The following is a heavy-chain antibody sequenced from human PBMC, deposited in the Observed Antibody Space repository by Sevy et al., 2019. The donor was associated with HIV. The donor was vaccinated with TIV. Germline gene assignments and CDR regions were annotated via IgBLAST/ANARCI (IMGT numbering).Heavy chain of an antibody. J-gene: IGHJ1*01. V-gene: IGHV1-24*01. Sequence: ASVKVSCQVSGYTLTELSMRWVRQAPGKGLEWMGGFDPENGETIYTQKFQGRVTMTEDTATDTAYMELSSLRSEDTAVYYCATIIGSPTTFGGVSVGYFQHWGQGTLVTVSS. CDR3: ATIIGSPTTFGGVSVGYFQH. CDR2: FDPENGET. D-gene: IGHD3-16*02. CDR1: GYTLTELS.